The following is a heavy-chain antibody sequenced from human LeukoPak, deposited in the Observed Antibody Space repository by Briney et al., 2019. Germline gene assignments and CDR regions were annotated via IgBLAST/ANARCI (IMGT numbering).Heavy chain of an antibody. CDR2: IYYSGST. D-gene: IGHD2-8*02. CDR3: ARQIWWYYYMDV. J-gene: IGHJ6*03. V-gene: IGHV4-39*01. Sequence: SETLSLTCTVSGGSISSSSYYWGWIRQPPGKGLEWIGSIYYSGSTYYNPSLKSRVTISVDTSKNQVSLKLSSVTAADTAVYYCARQIWWYYYMDVWGKGTTVTISS. CDR1: GGSISSSSYY.